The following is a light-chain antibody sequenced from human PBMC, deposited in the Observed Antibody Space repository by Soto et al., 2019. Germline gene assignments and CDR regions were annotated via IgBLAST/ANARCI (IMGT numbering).Light chain of an antibody. CDR3: CSYAGSSTVV. CDR2: EVT. CDR1: RSDLGSYNF. Sequence: QSVLTQPASVSGSPGQSITISCTGTRSDLGSYNFVSWYQQHPGKAPKFIIYEVTKRPSGVSNRFSGSKSGNTASLTISGLQAEDEADYYCCSYAGSSTVVFGGGTKLTVL. V-gene: IGLV2-23*02. J-gene: IGLJ2*01.